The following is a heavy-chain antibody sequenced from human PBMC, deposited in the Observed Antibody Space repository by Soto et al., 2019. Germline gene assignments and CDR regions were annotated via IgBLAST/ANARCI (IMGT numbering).Heavy chain of an antibody. J-gene: IGHJ6*02. CDR2: ISSSSSYI. V-gene: IGHV3-21*01. D-gene: IGHD5-18*01. CDR3: ARFMDTAMSSYYYYGMDV. CDR1: GFSFSSYS. Sequence: GGSLRLSCAAPGFSFSSYSMNWVRQAPGKGLEWVSSISSSSSYIYYADSVKGRFTISRDNAKNSLYLQMNSLRAEDTAVYYCARFMDTAMSSYYYYGMDVWGQGTTVTVSS.